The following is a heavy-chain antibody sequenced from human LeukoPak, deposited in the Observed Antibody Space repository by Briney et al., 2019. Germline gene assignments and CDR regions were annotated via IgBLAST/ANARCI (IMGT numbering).Heavy chain of an antibody. J-gene: IGHJ4*02. D-gene: IGHD6-13*01. V-gene: IGHV4-39*07. CDR3: ARVAGYSSPFAY. CDR2: IYYSGST. CDR1: GGSISSSSYY. Sequence: SETLSLTCTVSGGSISSSSYYWGWIRQPPGKGLEWIGSIYYSGSTYYNPSLKSRVTISIDASKNQFSLKLTSVTAADTAVYYCARVAGYSSPFAYWGQGTLVTVSS.